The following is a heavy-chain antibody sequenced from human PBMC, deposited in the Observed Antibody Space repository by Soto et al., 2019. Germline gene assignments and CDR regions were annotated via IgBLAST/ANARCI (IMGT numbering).Heavy chain of an antibody. D-gene: IGHD3-9*01. CDR3: AACILTGYYHSYYYSGMDV. Sequence: GGSLRLSCAASGFTFSSYAMSWVRQAPGKGLEWVSAISGSGGSTYYADSVKGRFTISRDNSKNTLYLQMNSLRAEDTAVYYCAACILTGYYHSYYYSGMDVWGQGTTVTVSS. J-gene: IGHJ6*02. V-gene: IGHV3-23*01. CDR2: ISGSGGST. CDR1: GFTFSSYA.